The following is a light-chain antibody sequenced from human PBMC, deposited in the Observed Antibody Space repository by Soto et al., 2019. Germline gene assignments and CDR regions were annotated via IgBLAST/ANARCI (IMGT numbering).Light chain of an antibody. Sequence: EIVLTQSPGTLSFSPGERATVSCRASQSVRSNLAWYQQKPGQAPRLLIYGASSRATGIPDRFSGSGSGTDFTLTISRLEPEDFAVYYCQQYGSSPVTFGLGTKVDIK. CDR3: QQYGSSPVT. V-gene: IGKV3-20*01. CDR1: QSVRSN. J-gene: IGKJ1*01. CDR2: GAS.